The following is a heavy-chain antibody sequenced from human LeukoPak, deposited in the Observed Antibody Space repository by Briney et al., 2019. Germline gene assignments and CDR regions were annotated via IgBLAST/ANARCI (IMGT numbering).Heavy chain of an antibody. V-gene: IGHV3-48*03. CDR1: GFTFSSYE. CDR3: ARAMARGVIIHYYYYGMDV. Sequence: GGSLRLSCAASGFTFSSYEMNWVRQAPGKGLEWVSYISSSGSTIYYADSVKGRFTISRDNAKNSLYLQMNSLRAEDTAVYYCARAMARGVIIHYYYYGMDVWGKGTTVTVSS. J-gene: IGHJ6*04. D-gene: IGHD3-10*01. CDR2: ISSSGSTI.